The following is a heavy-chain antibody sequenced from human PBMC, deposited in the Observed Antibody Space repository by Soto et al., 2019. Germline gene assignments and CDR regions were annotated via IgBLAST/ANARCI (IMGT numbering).Heavy chain of an antibody. CDR1: GGSFSSCS. CDR2: IIPILGTA. D-gene: IGHD3-9*01. Sequence: SVKVYWKSSGGSFSSCSISWVRQAPGRGVEWMGGIIPILGTANYAQKFQCIVTITADESTRPAYMELRSLRSDDTAVYYCARDPGQSDYDILIYYGMDVWGQGTTVTVS. V-gene: IGHV1-69*13. J-gene: IGHJ6*02. CDR3: ARDPGQSDYDILIYYGMDV.